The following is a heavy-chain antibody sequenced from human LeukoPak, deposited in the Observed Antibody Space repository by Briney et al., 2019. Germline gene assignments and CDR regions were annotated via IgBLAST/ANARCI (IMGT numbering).Heavy chain of an antibody. CDR3: ASITLRVLDY. CDR2: IYYSGST. Sequence: PSETLSLTCTVSGGPISSSGYYWGWIRQPPGKGLEWIGSIYYSGSTYYNPSLKSRVTISVDTSKNQFSLKLSSVTAADTAVYYCASITLRVLDYWGQGTLVTVSS. V-gene: IGHV4-39*01. CDR1: GGPISSSGYY. D-gene: IGHD4-17*01. J-gene: IGHJ4*02.